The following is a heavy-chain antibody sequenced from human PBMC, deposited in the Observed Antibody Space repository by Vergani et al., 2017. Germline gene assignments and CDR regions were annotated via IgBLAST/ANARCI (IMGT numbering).Heavy chain of an antibody. D-gene: IGHD3-10*01. CDR2: ISGDGANI. CDR1: GFAFSSFG. J-gene: IGHJ5*02. Sequence: EVQLLESGGGLVQPGGSLRLSCAASGFAFSSFGMSWVRQAPGKGLEWVSGISGDGANIYYADSVKGRFTISRDNSKSKLFLQMRNLRADDTAVYYCAKVPLYYYGSGISYNNWNNPWGQGTLVTVSS. CDR3: AKVPLYYYGSGISYNNWNNP. V-gene: IGHV3-23*01.